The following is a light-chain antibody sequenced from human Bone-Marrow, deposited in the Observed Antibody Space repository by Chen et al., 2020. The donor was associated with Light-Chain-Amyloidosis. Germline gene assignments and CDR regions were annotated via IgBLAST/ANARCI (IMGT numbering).Light chain of an antibody. CDR2: GAS. CDR1: QSVSSSY. J-gene: IGKJ2*01. Sequence: EIVLTQSPGNLSLSPGERATLSCRASQSVSSSYLAWYQQKPGQAPRILIYGASSRATGIPDRFSGSGSGTDFTLTISRLEPEDFAVYYCQQYGSSPETFGQGTKLEIK. V-gene: IGKV3-20*01. CDR3: QQYGSSPET.